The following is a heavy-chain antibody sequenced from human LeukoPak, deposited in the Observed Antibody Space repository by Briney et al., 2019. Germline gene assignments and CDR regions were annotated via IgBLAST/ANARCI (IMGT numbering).Heavy chain of an antibody. V-gene: IGHV3-7*01. Sequence: AGGSLRLSCAASGFTFSSYWMSWVRQAPGKGLEWVANINQDGSEKYYVGSVEGRFTISRDNAKNSLYLQMNSLRAEDTAVYYCQGSSGWYVDYWGQGTLVTVSS. J-gene: IGHJ4*02. CDR2: INQDGSEK. CDR1: GFTFSSYW. D-gene: IGHD6-19*01. CDR3: QGSSGWYVDY.